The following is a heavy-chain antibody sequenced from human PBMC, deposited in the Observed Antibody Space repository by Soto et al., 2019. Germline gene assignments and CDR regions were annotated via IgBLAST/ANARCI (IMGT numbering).Heavy chain of an antibody. J-gene: IGHJ4*02. CDR3: GRGSSWTKVEY. Sequence: QVQLVQSGSEVKKPGSSVRVSCKASGGSVNNSAIRWLRQAPGQGLEWMGGIIPIFGPAIYARKFQGRVTITADESSSTAYMELNNVRSEDTAVYYCGRGSSWTKVEYWGQGTLVTVSS. CDR1: GGSVNNSA. V-gene: IGHV1-69*01. D-gene: IGHD6-13*01. CDR2: IIPIFGPA.